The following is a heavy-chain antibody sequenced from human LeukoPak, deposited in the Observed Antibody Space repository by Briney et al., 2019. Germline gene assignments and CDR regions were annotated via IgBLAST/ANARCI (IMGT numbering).Heavy chain of an antibody. D-gene: IGHD3-10*01. CDR3: ARPLLYYYGSGSYQRSFYYYYYGMDV. J-gene: IGHJ6*02. V-gene: IGHV1-18*01. CDR1: GYTFTSYG. Sequence: GASVKVSCKASGYTFTSYGISWVRQAPGQGLEWMGWISAYNGNTNYAQELQGRVTMTTDTSTSTAYMELRSLRSDDTAVYYCARPLLYYYGSGSYQRSFYYYYYGMDVWGQGTTVTVSS. CDR2: ISAYNGNT.